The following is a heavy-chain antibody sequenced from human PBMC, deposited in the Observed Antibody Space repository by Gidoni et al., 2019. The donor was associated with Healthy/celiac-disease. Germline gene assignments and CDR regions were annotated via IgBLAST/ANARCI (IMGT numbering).Heavy chain of an antibody. CDR1: GGSFSGYY. CDR2: INHSGST. J-gene: IGHJ4*02. V-gene: IGHV4-34*01. D-gene: IGHD4-17*01. CDR3: ARRAKLRPTQPQKYYFDY. Sequence: QVQLQQWGAGLLKPSATLSLTCAVYGGSFSGYYWSWIRQPPGKGLEWIGEINHSGSTNYNPSLKSRVTISVDTSKNQFSLKLSSVTAADTAVYYCARRAKLRPTQPQKYYFDYWGQGTLVTVSS.